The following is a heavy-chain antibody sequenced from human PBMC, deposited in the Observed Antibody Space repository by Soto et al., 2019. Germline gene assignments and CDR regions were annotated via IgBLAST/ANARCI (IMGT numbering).Heavy chain of an antibody. CDR3: ILELLGGRAFDI. CDR1: GFTFSSYA. CDR2: ISGSGGST. J-gene: IGHJ3*02. V-gene: IGHV3-23*01. Sequence: GGSLRLSCAASGFTFSSYAMSWVRQAPGKGLEWVSAISGSGGSTYYADSVKGRFTISRDNAKNTLYLQMNSLRADDTAVYYCILELLGGRAFDIWGQGTMVTVSS. D-gene: IGHD1-7*01.